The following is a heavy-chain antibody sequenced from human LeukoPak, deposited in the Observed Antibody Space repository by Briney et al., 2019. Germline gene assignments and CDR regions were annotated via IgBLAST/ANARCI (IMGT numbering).Heavy chain of an antibody. CDR2: INHSGGT. D-gene: IGHD6-6*01. J-gene: IGHJ5*02. CDR3: ASLARGGNWFDP. V-gene: IGHV4-34*01. CDR1: GGSFIGYD. Sequence: SETLSLTCAVYGGSFIGYDWTWICQPPGKGLEWIGEINHSGGTNYNPSLKSRVTISVDTSKNQFSLKLSSVTAADTAVYYCASLARGGNWFDPWGQGTLVTVSS.